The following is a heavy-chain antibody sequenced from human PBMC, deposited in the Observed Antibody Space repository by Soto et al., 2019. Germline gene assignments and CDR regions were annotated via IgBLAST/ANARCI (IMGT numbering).Heavy chain of an antibody. J-gene: IGHJ4*02. V-gene: IGHV5-51*01. Sequence: GESLKISCKGSGYSFTNYWIGWVRQKPGKGLEWMGTIFPGDSDTRYSPSFQGQVTISADRSSSTAYLQWSSLKASDTAIYYCARPSDVGLASSFDYWGQGSQVTVSS. CDR3: ARPSDVGLASSFDY. CDR1: GYSFTNYW. CDR2: IFPGDSDT.